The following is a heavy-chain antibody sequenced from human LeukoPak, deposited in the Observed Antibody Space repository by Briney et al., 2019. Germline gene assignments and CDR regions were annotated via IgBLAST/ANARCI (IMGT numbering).Heavy chain of an antibody. D-gene: IGHD3-3*01. V-gene: IGHV1-46*01. J-gene: IGHJ5*02. Sequence: GASVKVSCKASGYTFTSYYMHWVRQAPGQGLEWMGIINPSGGSTSYAQKFQGRVTMTRDMSTSTVYMELSSLRSEDTAVYYCARGADYDFWSGYNWFDPWGQGTLVTVSS. CDR1: GYTFTSYY. CDR2: INPSGGST. CDR3: ARGADYDFWSGYNWFDP.